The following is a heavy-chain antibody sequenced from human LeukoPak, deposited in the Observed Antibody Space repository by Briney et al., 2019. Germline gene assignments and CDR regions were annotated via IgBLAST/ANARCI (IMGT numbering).Heavy chain of an antibody. CDR2: IYRSGST. D-gene: IGHD1-1*01. J-gene: IGHJ3*02. CDR3: ARTTRVRGSDAFDI. Sequence: ASGTLSLTCAVSGGSISSNNWWSWVRQSPGKGLEWIAEIYRSGSTNYNPSLKSRVTISVDKSKNQFSLRLNSVTADDTAVYYCARTTRVRGSDAFDIWGQGTMVTVSS. CDR1: GGSISSNNW. V-gene: IGHV4-4*02.